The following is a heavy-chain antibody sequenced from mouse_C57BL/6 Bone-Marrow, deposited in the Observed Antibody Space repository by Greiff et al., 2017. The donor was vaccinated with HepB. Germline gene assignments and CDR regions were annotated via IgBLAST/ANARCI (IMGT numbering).Heavy chain of an antibody. V-gene: IGHV1-69*01. Sequence: QVQLQQPGAELVMPGASVKLSCKASGYTFTSYWMHWVKQRPGQGLEWIGEIDPSDSYTNYNQKFKGRSTLTVDKSSSTAYMQLSSLTSEDSAVYYCARDIEEDYGSSHYFDYWGQGTTLTVSS. J-gene: IGHJ2*01. CDR3: ARDIEEDYGSSHYFDY. CDR2: IDPSDSYT. CDR1: GYTFTSYW. D-gene: IGHD1-1*01.